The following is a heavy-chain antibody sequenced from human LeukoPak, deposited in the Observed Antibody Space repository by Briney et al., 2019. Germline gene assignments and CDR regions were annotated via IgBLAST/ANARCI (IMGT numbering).Heavy chain of an antibody. J-gene: IGHJ4*02. CDR1: GGSISSGGYY. Sequence: SETLSLTCTVSGGSISSGGYYWSWIRQHPGKGLEWIGYIYYSGSTYYNPSLKSRVTISVDTSKNQFSLKLSSVTAADTAVYYCARASVVPPHLRYFDYWGQGTLVTVSS. CDR3: ARASVVPPHLRYFDY. CDR2: IYYSGST. V-gene: IGHV4-31*03. D-gene: IGHD2-15*01.